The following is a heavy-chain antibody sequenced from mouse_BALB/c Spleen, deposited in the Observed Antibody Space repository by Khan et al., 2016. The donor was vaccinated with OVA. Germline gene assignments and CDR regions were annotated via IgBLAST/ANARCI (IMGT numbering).Heavy chain of an antibody. D-gene: IGHD1-1*01. V-gene: IGHV14-1*02. CDR1: GFNIKDYY. Sequence: VRLQQSGAELVRPGALVKLSCKASGFNIKDYYIHWVKQRPEQGLEWIGWIDPENGNTIYDPKFQGKASITADTSSNTVYLQLSSLTSEDTAVYYFTRGNYGNGYFDVWGAGTTVTVSS. J-gene: IGHJ1*01. CDR2: IDPENGNT. CDR3: TRGNYGNGYFDV.